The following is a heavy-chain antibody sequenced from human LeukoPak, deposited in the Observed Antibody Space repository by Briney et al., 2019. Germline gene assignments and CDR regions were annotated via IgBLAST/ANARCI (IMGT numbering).Heavy chain of an antibody. J-gene: IGHJ5*02. Sequence: SETLSLTCTVSGGSISSSSYYWSWIRQPPGKGLEWIGYIYYSGSTNYNPSLKSRVTISVDTSKNQFSLKLSSVTAADTAVYYCARWGVGSPRNYNWFDPWGQGTLVTVSS. CDR2: IYYSGST. D-gene: IGHD2-15*01. V-gene: IGHV4-61*05. CDR3: ARWGVGSPRNYNWFDP. CDR1: GGSISSSSYY.